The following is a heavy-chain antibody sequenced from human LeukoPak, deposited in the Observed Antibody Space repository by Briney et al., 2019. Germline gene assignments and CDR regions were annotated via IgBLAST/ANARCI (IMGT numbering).Heavy chain of an antibody. Sequence: PGGSLRLSCAASGFTFSSYGMHWVRQAPGKGLEWVAFIRYDGSNKYYADYVKGRFTISRDNSKNTLYLQMNSLRAEDTAVYYCAKRGDDSSGYYSEYFQHWGQGTLVTVSS. CDR1: GFTFSSYG. CDR2: IRYDGSNK. CDR3: AKRGDDSSGYYSEYFQH. D-gene: IGHD3-22*01. V-gene: IGHV3-30*02. J-gene: IGHJ1*01.